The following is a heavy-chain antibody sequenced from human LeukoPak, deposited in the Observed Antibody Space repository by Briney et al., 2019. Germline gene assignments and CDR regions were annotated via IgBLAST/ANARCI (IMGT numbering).Heavy chain of an antibody. Sequence: ASVKVSRKASGYTFTGYYMHWVRQAPGQGLEWMGWINPNSGGTNYAQKFQGRVTMTRDTSISTAYMELSRLRSDDTAVYYCARDYDILTGISSSPNYWGQGTLVTVSS. V-gene: IGHV1-2*02. D-gene: IGHD3-9*01. CDR2: INPNSGGT. J-gene: IGHJ4*02. CDR1: GYTFTGYY. CDR3: ARDYDILTGISSSPNY.